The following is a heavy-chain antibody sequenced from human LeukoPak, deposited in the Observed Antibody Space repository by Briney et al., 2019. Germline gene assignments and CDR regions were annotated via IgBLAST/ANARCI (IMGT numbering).Heavy chain of an antibody. J-gene: IGHJ6*02. V-gene: IGHV3-23*01. CDR3: VRRAAVRGMDF. CDR2: ISGSGDST. CDR1: GFTFSNYW. Sequence: PGGSLRLSCAASGFTFSNYWMSWVRQAPGKGLEWVASISGSGDSTNYGDSVKGRFTISRDNFKRTVHLEMSNLRADDTAMYYCVRRAAVRGMDFWGLGTTVIVSS. D-gene: IGHD1-14*01.